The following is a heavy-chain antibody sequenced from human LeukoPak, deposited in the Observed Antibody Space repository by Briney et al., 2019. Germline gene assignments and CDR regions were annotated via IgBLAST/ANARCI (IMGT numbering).Heavy chain of an antibody. CDR3: AKGATMIVAEGIFDY. Sequence: GGSLRLSCAASGFTFSSYGMHWVRQAPGKGLEWVAVISYDGSNKYYADSVKGRFTISRDNSKNTLYLQMNSLRAEDTAVYYCAKGATMIVAEGIFDYWGQGTLVTVSS. D-gene: IGHD3-22*01. CDR2: ISYDGSNK. CDR1: GFTFSSYG. V-gene: IGHV3-30*18. J-gene: IGHJ4*02.